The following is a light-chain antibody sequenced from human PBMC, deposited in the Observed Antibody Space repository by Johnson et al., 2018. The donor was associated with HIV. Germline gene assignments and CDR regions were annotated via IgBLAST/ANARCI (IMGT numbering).Light chain of an antibody. Sequence: QSALTQPPSVSAAPGQKVTISCSGSSSNIGNNYVSWYQQLPGTAPKLLLYENNKRPSGIPDRFSGSKSGTSATLGITGLQTGDEADYYCGTWDSSLGAWVFGTGTKVTVL. CDR3: GTWDSSLGAWV. V-gene: IGLV1-51*02. CDR2: ENN. J-gene: IGLJ1*01. CDR1: SSNIGNNY.